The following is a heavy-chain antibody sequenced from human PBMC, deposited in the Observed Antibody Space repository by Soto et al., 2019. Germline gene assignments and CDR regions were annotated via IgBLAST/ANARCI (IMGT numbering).Heavy chain of an antibody. CDR2: IYYSGST. CDR1: GGSISSGGYY. J-gene: IGHJ6*02. CDR3: ARVYCSGGSCYTRKNYYYGMDV. Sequence: TSETLSLTCTVSGGSISSGGYYWSWIRQHPXKGLEWIGYIYYSGSTYYNPSLKSRVTISVDTSKNQFSLKLSSVTAADTAVYYCARVYCSGGSCYTRKNYYYGMDVWGQGTTVTVSS. D-gene: IGHD2-15*01. V-gene: IGHV4-31*03.